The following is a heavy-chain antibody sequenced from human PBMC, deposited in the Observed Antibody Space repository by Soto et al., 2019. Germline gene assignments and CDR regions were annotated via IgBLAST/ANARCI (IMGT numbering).Heavy chain of an antibody. V-gene: IGHV3-23*01. CDR2: ISGSGGST. D-gene: IGHD3-3*01. CDR1: GFTFSSYA. J-gene: IGHJ5*02. CDR3: AKDDAIFGVVIPNWFDP. Sequence: GGSLRLSCAASGFTFSSYAMSWVRQAPGKGLEWVSAISGSGGSTYYADSVKGRFTISRDNSKNTLYLQMNSLRAEDTAVYYCAKDDAIFGVVIPNWFDPWGQGTLVTVSS.